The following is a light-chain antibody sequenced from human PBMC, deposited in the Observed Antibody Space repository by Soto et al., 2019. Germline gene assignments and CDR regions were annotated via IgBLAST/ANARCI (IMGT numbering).Light chain of an antibody. Sequence: EIVLTQSPGTLSLSPGERATLSCRASQSVSSSYLAWYQQKPGQAPRLLIYGASSRATGIPDRFSGSGSGRDFTLTISRLEPEEFAVYYGQQYGSSPRTFGQGTKVEIK. CDR1: QSVSSSY. CDR2: GAS. J-gene: IGKJ2*01. CDR3: QQYGSSPRT. V-gene: IGKV3-20*01.